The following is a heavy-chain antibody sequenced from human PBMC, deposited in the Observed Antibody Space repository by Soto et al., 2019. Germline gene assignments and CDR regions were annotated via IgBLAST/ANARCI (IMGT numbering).Heavy chain of an antibody. Sequence: AETLASTFAVYGGSFSCYYWSCIRQPPGKVLELIGEINHSGSTNYNPSLKSRVTISVDTSKNQFSLKLSSVTAADTAVYYCDRVTLLDIGYDSSDYYHYYVIDVRGQRTTVTVSS. CDR2: INHSGST. D-gene: IGHD5-12*01. CDR1: GGSFSCYY. J-gene: IGHJ6*02. CDR3: DRVTLLDIGYDSSDYYHYYVIDV. V-gene: IGHV4-34*01.